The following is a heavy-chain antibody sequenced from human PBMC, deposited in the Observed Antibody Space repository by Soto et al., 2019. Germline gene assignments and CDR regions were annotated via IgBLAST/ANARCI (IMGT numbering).Heavy chain of an antibody. CDR1: GGSISSGGYY. J-gene: IGHJ4*02. Sequence: TSATLSLTCTVSGGSISSGGYYWSWIRQHPGKGLEWIGYIYYIGSTYYNPSLKSRVTISVDTSKNQFSLKLSSVTAADTAVYYCARDAAGYYYDSSGYYKEVGEKNWGQGTLVTVSS. CDR3: ARDAAGYYYDSSGYYKEVGEKN. D-gene: IGHD3-22*01. V-gene: IGHV4-61*08. CDR2: IYYIGST.